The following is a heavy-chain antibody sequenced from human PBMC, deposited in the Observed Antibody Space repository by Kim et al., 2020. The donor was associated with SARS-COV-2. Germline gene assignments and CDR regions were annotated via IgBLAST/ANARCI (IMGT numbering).Heavy chain of an antibody. Sequence: YAQKFQGRVTMTRNTSISTAYMELSSLRSEDTAVYYCARGNYLGAAAGTPWGQGTLVTVSS. D-gene: IGHD6-13*01. V-gene: IGHV1-8*01. J-gene: IGHJ5*02. CDR3: ARGNYLGAAAGTP.